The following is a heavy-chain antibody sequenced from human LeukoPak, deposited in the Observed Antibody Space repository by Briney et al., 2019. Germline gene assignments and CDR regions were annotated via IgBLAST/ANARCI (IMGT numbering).Heavy chain of an antibody. D-gene: IGHD3-22*01. CDR3: AKDPQENYYDSSGLDY. CDR1: GFTFSSYG. CDR2: IWYDGSTK. Sequence: GGSLRLSCAASGFTFSSYGMHWVRQAPGKGLEWVAVIWYDGSTKYYADSVKGRFTISRDNSKNTLYLQMNSLRADDTAVYYCAKDPQENYYDSSGLDYWGQGTLVTVSS. V-gene: IGHV3-33*06. J-gene: IGHJ4*02.